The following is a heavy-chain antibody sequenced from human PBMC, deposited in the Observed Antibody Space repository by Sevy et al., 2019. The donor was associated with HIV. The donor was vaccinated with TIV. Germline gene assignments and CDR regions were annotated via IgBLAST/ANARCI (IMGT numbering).Heavy chain of an antibody. CDR1: GFAFSTHA. Sequence: GGSLRLSCAASGFAFSTHAMHWVRQAPGKALEWVAVISYEGTETFYAASVEGRFTISRDNSKNMLSLQIISLKPEDTAVYYCARDGGYSIKWYPLYWGHGTLVTVSS. J-gene: IGHJ4*01. CDR3: ARDGGYSIKWYPLY. D-gene: IGHD1-26*01. CDR2: ISYEGTET. V-gene: IGHV3-30-3*01.